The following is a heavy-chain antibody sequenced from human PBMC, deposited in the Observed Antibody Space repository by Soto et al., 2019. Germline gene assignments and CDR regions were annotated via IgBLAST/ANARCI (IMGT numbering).Heavy chain of an antibody. J-gene: IGHJ4*02. CDR3: ARDAASDIVVVPAAMADY. Sequence: GGSLRLSCAGSGFMFTTYNMNWVRQAPGKGLEWVSVIYSGGSTYYADSVKGRFTISRDNSKNTLYLQMNSLRAEDTAVYYCARDAASDIVVVPAAMADYWGQGTLVTVSS. D-gene: IGHD2-2*01. CDR2: IYSGGST. V-gene: IGHV3-66*01. CDR1: GFMFTTYN.